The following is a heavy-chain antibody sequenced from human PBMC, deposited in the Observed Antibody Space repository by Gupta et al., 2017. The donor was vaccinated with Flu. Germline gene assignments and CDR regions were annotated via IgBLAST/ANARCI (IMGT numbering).Heavy chain of an antibody. CDR1: GFPFRSDW. J-gene: IGHJ4*02. CDR2: SNSDGMST. V-gene: IGHV3-74*01. Sequence: EVQLVASGGGLVQPGGSLRLSCAAPGFPFRSDWMHWVRQAPGKGLVWGARSNSDGMSTSYADSVKGRFTISRDNAKNTLYLQMNSLRAEDTAVYYCAREAYDSDYFDYWGQGTLVTVSS. CDR3: AREAYDSDYFDY. D-gene: IGHD3-22*01.